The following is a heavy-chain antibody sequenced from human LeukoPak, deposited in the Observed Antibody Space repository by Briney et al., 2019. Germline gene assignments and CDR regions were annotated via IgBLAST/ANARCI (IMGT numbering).Heavy chain of an antibody. CDR2: ISSTSSYI. V-gene: IGHV3-21*01. CDR3: ARGLGLQLGSDY. D-gene: IGHD5-18*01. Sequence: GGSLRLTCAASGFIFSDYSMNWVRQAPGKGLEWVSSISSTSSYIYYADSVKGRFTISRDNAKNSLYLQMNSLRADDTAVYYCARGLGLQLGSDYWGQGTLVTVSS. CDR1: GFIFSDYS. J-gene: IGHJ4*02.